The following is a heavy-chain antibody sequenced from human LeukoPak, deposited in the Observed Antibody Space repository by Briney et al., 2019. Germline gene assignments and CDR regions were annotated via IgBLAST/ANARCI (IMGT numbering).Heavy chain of an antibody. D-gene: IGHD5-12*01. CDR3: AKGTSSGYDVDY. Sequence: GGSLRLSCAASGFTFSSYAMSWVSQAPGKGLEWVSAISGSGGSTYYADSVKGRFTISRDNSKNTLYLQMNSLRAEDTAVYYCAKGTSSGYDVDYWGQGTLVTVSS. CDR1: GFTFSSYA. CDR2: ISGSGGST. V-gene: IGHV3-23*01. J-gene: IGHJ4*02.